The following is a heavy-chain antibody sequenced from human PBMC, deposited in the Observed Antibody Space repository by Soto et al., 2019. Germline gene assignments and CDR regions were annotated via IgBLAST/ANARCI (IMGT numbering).Heavy chain of an antibody. CDR1: GFTFTNYD. J-gene: IGHJ4*02. V-gene: IGHV3-23*01. CDR2: MSGSSGST. D-gene: IGHD1-7*01. Sequence: ARSLRLSCAASGFTFTNYDMSWVLQAPGEGLEWVSSMSGSSGSTCYADSVRGRFNISRDNCRDTLDLQFGSLRALDTAVYYCERARNWNYVAGYLDYSGQGTPVTVSS. CDR3: ERARNWNYVAGYLDY.